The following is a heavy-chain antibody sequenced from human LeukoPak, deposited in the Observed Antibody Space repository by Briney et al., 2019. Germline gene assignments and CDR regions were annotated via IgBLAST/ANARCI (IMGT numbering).Heavy chain of an antibody. V-gene: IGHV1-69-2*01. J-gene: IGHJ4*02. CDR1: GYTFTDYY. CDR3: ATGEMATGFDY. CDR2: VDPEDGET. Sequence: VASVKVSCKVSGYTFTDYYMHWVQQAPGKGLEWMGLVDPEDGETIYAEKFQGRVTITADTSTDTAYMELSSLRSEDTVVYYCATGEMATGFDYWGQGTLVTVSS. D-gene: IGHD5-24*01.